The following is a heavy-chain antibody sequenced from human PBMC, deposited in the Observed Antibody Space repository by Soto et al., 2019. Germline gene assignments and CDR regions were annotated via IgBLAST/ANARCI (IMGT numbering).Heavy chain of an antibody. CDR2: VSYDGSNK. D-gene: IGHD6-13*01. Sequence: QVQLVESGGGVVQPGRSLRLSCAASGFTFNNYAMHWVRQAPGKGLEWVAVVSYDGSNKYYADSVKGRFTISRDNSKNTLDLQMNSLRSEDTAVYYCAKDRGWTYTSSCPDHWGQGTLVTVSS. V-gene: IGHV3-30*18. J-gene: IGHJ4*02. CDR1: GFTFNNYA. CDR3: AKDRGWTYTSSCPDH.